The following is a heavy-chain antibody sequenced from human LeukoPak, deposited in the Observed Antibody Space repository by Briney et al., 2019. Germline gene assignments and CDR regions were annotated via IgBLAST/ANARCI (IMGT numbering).Heavy chain of an antibody. CDR2: INPSGGST. V-gene: IGHV1-46*01. D-gene: IGHD4-17*01. CDR3: VRDRAATVKEY. CDR1: GYTFTSYY. Sequence: ASVKVSCKASGYTFTSYYMHWVRQAPGQGLEWMGIINPSGGSTNYAQKFQGRVSMSSDTSMSTAYMELRGLRFEDTAMYYCVRDRAATVKEYWGQGTLVTVSS. J-gene: IGHJ4*02.